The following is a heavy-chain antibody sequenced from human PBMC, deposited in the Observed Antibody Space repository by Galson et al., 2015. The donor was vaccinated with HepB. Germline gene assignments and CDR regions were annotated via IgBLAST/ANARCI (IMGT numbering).Heavy chain of an antibody. V-gene: IGHV3-49*03. CDR1: GFTFGDYA. CDR2: IRSKAYGGTT. J-gene: IGHJ3*02. D-gene: IGHD3-3*01. Sequence: SLRLSCAASGFTFGDYAMSWFRQAPGKGLEWVGFIRSKAYGGTTEYAASVKGRFTISRDDSKSIAYLQMNSLKTEDTAVYYCTRDAVLRFLEWLSPGAHDAFDIWGQGTMVTVSS. CDR3: TRDAVLRFLEWLSPGAHDAFDI.